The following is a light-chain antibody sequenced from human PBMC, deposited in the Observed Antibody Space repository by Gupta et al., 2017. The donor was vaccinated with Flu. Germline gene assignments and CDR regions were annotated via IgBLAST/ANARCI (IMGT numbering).Light chain of an antibody. CDR1: QSVLHSSNNKNY. CDR2: WAS. J-gene: IGKJ5*01. Sequence: DIVMTQSPDSLAVSLGERATINCKSSQSVLHSSNNKNYLAWYQQKPGQPPNLLIYWASTRESGVPDRFSGSGSGTDFTLTISSLQTEDVAVYYCQQYYTTPVTFGQGTRLEIK. CDR3: QQYYTTPVT. V-gene: IGKV4-1*01.